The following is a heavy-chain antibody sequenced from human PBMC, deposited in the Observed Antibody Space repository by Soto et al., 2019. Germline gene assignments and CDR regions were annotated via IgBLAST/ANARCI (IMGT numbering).Heavy chain of an antibody. V-gene: IGHV3-15*07. CDR1: GFTFSNAW. J-gene: IGHJ6*02. Sequence: PGGSLRLSCAASGFTFSNAWMNWVRQAPGKGLEWVGRIKSKTDGGTTDYAAPVKGRFTISRDDSKNTLYLQMNSLKTEDTAVYYCTTDENYYDYVWGSYGRTTPDLYGMDVWGQGTTVTVSS. CDR3: TTDENYYDYVWGSYGRTTPDLYGMDV. CDR2: IKSKTDGGTT. D-gene: IGHD3-16*01.